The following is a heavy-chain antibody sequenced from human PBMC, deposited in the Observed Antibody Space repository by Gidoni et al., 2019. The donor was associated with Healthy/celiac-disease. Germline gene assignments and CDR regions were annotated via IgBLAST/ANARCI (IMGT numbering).Heavy chain of an antibody. J-gene: IGHJ6*02. Sequence: QVQLQESGPGLVKPSETLSLTCTVSGGSISSYYWSWIRQPPGKGLEWIGYIYYSGSTNYNPSLKSRVTISVDTSKNQFSLKLSSVTAADTAVCYCARAPYSGYDPYYYYGMDVWGQGTTVTVSS. CDR1: GGSISSYY. CDR3: ARAPYSGYDPYYYYGMDV. D-gene: IGHD5-12*01. CDR2: IYYSGST. V-gene: IGHV4-59*01.